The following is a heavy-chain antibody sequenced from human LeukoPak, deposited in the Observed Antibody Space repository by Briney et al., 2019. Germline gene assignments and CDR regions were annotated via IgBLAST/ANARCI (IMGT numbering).Heavy chain of an antibody. CDR3: AKPLSYYDSSGYFDY. V-gene: IGHV3-74*01. Sequence: PGGSLRLSCAASGFTFSSYWMHWVRQAPGKGLVWVSRINSDGSSTSYADSVKGRFTISRDNSKNTLYLQMNSLRAEDTAVYYCAKPLSYYDSSGYFDYWGQGALVTVSS. J-gene: IGHJ4*02. D-gene: IGHD3-22*01. CDR1: GFTFSSYW. CDR2: INSDGSST.